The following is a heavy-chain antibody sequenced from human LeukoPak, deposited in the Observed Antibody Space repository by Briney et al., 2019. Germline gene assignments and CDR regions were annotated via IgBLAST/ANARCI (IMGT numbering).Heavy chain of an antibody. CDR1: GDSISSSTYY. CDR3: ARQPTYYYYYMDV. V-gene: IGHV4-39*01. Sequence: KSSETLSLTCTVSGDSISSSTYYWGWIRQPPGKGLEWIGSIYYSGSAYYNPSLKSRVTISVDTSKNQFSLKLNSVTAADTAAYYCARQPTYYYYYMDVWGKGTTVTVSS. J-gene: IGHJ6*03. CDR2: IYYSGSA.